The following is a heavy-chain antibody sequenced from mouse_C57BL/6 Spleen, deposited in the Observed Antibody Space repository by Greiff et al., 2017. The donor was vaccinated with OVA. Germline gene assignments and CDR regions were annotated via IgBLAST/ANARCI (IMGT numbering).Heavy chain of an antibody. D-gene: IGHD3-2*02. Sequence: VKLQESGPELVKPGASVKISCKASGYAFSSSWMNWVKQRPGKGLEWIGRIYPGDGDTNYNGKFKGKATLTADKSSRTAYMQLSSLTSEDSAVYFCARDSSGYDYAMDYWGQGTSVTVSS. V-gene: IGHV1-82*01. CDR2: IYPGDGDT. J-gene: IGHJ4*01. CDR3: ARDSSGYDYAMDY. CDR1: GYAFSSSW.